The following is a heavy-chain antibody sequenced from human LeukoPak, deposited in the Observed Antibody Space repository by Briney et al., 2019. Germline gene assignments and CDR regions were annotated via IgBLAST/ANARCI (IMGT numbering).Heavy chain of an antibody. Sequence: PSETLSLTCTVSGGSVSSGIYYWSWIRQPPGKGLEWIGYIYYSGSTNYNPSLKSRVTISVDTSKNQFSLKLSSVTAADTAVYYCARELVVVPAAMSIYYFDYWGQGTLVTVSS. CDR2: IYYSGST. V-gene: IGHV4-61*01. CDR1: GGSVSSGIYY. J-gene: IGHJ4*02. CDR3: ARELVVVPAAMSIYYFDY. D-gene: IGHD2-2*01.